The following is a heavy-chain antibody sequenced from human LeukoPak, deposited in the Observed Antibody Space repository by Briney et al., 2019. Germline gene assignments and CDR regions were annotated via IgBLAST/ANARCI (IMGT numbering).Heavy chain of an antibody. CDR1: GGSFSGYY. CDR2: INHSGST. Sequence: PSETLSLTCAVYGGSFSGYYWSWIRQPPGKGLEWIGEINHSGSTNYNPSLKSRVTISVDTSKNQFSLKLSSVTAADTAVYYCARGGDHTATTFGYYYYMDVWGKGTTVTVSS. CDR3: ARGGDHTATTFGYYYYMDV. J-gene: IGHJ6*03. V-gene: IGHV4-34*01. D-gene: IGHD4-17*01.